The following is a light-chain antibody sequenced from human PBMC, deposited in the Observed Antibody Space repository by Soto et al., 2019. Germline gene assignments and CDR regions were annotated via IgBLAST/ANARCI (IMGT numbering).Light chain of an antibody. CDR2: DVS. CDR3: CSYAGSDTHYV. Sequence: ARKHAPSGYRAPGRGRRISCTRNSNDVGGYNSVSGYQQHPDKAPKFMIYDVSKRPSGVPDRFSGSKSGNTASLTISGLQAEDEADYYCCSYAGSDTHYVFGTGTKVTV. CDR1: SNDVGGYNS. V-gene: IGLV2-11*01. J-gene: IGLJ1*01.